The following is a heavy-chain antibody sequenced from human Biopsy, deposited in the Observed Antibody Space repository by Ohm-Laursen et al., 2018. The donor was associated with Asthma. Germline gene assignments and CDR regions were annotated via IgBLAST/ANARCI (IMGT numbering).Heavy chain of an antibody. Sequence: SLRLSCAASGFAFGKYGMYWARQAPGKGLQWGAVITHDGSRMYYADSVRGRFTISSDNSRNTLYLEMSSLRVDDTAVYYCAKNNDQQLTYWGRGTLVTVSS. CDR3: AKNNDQQLTY. D-gene: IGHD6-13*01. CDR2: ITHDGSRM. CDR1: GFAFGKYG. V-gene: IGHV3-30*18. J-gene: IGHJ4*02.